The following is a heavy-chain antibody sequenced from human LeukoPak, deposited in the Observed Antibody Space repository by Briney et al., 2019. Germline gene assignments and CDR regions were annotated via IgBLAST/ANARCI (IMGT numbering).Heavy chain of an antibody. Sequence: SETLSLTCAVYGGSFSGYYWSWIRQPPGKGLGWIGEINHSGSTNYNPSLKSRVTISVDTSKNQFSLKLSSVTAADTAVYYCAREYYYGSGSLLYWGQGTLVTVSS. V-gene: IGHV4-34*01. J-gene: IGHJ4*02. CDR1: GGSFSGYY. D-gene: IGHD3-10*01. CDR2: INHSGST. CDR3: AREYYYGSGSLLY.